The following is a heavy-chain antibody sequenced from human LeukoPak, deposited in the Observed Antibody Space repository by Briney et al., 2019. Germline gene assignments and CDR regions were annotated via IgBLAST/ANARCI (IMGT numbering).Heavy chain of an antibody. Sequence: PGGSLRLSCSASGFTFSLYVMHWVRQAPGKGLEYVSGISKSGDSTYYADSVKGRFTISRDNSKNTLYFQMSSLRTEDTAVYYCLARPDAYDIWGQGTMVTVSS. J-gene: IGHJ3*02. CDR2: ISKSGDST. CDR1: GFTFSLYV. CDR3: LARPDAYDI. V-gene: IGHV3-64D*06.